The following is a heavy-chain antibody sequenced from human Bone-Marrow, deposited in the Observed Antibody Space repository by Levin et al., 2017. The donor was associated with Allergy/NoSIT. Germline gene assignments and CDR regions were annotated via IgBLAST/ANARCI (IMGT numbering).Heavy chain of an antibody. CDR3: ARWCSGGSCSHGMDV. D-gene: IGHD2-15*01. V-gene: IGHV1-46*01. Sequence: GESLKISCKASGYTFTSYYMHWVRQAPGQGLEWMGIINPSGGSTSYAQKFQGRVTMTRDTSTSTVYMELSSLRSEDTAVYYCARWCSGGSCSHGMDVWGQGTTVTVSS. J-gene: IGHJ6*02. CDR2: INPSGGST. CDR1: GYTFTSYY.